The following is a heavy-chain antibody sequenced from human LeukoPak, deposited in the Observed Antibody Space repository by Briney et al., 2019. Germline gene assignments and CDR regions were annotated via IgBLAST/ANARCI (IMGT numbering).Heavy chain of an antibody. V-gene: IGHV3-23*01. CDR3: AKTRGALTTVTGGFDY. J-gene: IGHJ4*02. CDR2: ISGSGGST. D-gene: IGHD4-17*01. CDR1: GFTFSSYG. Sequence: GGSLRLSCAASGFTFSSYGMSWVRQAPGKGLEWVSAISGSGGSTYYADSVKGRFTISRDNSKNTLYLQMNSLRAEDTAVYYCAKTRGALTTVTGGFDYWGQGTLVTVSS.